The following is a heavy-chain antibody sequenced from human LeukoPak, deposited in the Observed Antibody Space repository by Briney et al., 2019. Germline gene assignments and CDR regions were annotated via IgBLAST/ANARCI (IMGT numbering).Heavy chain of an antibody. CDR1: GGSFSGYY. V-gene: IGHV4-34*01. Sequence: SETLSLTCTMYGGSFSGYYWSWIRQPPGKGLEWIGEINLSGGTNYNPSLKSRVTISVDTSKNQFSLNLTSVTAADTAVYYCARGLRRVTTTPFDFWGQGTLVTVSS. J-gene: IGHJ4*02. CDR2: INLSGGT. CDR3: ARGLRRVTTTPFDF. D-gene: IGHD4-17*01.